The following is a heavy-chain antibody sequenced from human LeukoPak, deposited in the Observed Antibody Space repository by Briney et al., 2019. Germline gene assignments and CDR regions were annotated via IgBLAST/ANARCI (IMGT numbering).Heavy chain of an antibody. J-gene: IGHJ5*02. CDR2: MNPNSGNT. V-gene: IGHV1-8*01. CDR1: GYTFTSYD. Sequence: GASVKVSCKASGYTFTSYDINWVRQATGQGLEWMGWMNPNSGNTGYAQKFQGRVTMTRNTSISTAYMELSSLRSEDTAVYYCARGYLAIFGVVISFDPWGQGTLFTVSS. D-gene: IGHD3-3*01. CDR3: ARGYLAIFGVVISFDP.